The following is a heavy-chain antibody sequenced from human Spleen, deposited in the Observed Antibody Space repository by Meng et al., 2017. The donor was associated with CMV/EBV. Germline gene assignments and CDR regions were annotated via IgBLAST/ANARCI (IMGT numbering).Heavy chain of an antibody. V-gene: IGHV4-30-4*01. CDR3: ARVKAAGTEWFDP. Sequence: QVQLQESGPGLVKPSQTLSLTCAVSGGSISSGGYYWSWIRQPPGKGLEWIGYIYYSGSTYYNPSIKSRVTISVDTSKNQFSLKLSSVTAADTAVYYCARVKAAGTEWFDPWGQGTLVTVSS. CDR2: IYYSGST. CDR1: GGSISSGGYY. J-gene: IGHJ5*02. D-gene: IGHD6-13*01.